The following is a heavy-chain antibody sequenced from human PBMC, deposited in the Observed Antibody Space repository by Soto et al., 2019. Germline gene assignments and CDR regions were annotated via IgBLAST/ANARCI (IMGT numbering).Heavy chain of an antibody. CDR3: AKSADNDFWSGPFDY. D-gene: IGHD3-3*01. Sequence: SVKVSCKTSVYTFTSYDIHWVRQAPGQGLEWMGMINPSGGSTNYPQRFQGRFTMTSDTSTSTVYMELSSLRPDDTAVYYCAKSADNDFWSGPFDYWGKGNQVNV. CDR1: VYTFTSYD. V-gene: IGHV1-46*01. CDR2: INPSGGST. J-gene: IGHJ4*02.